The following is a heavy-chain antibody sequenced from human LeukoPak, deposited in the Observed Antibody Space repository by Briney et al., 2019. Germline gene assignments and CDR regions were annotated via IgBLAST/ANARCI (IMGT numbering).Heavy chain of an antibody. Sequence: GESLKISCKGSGYSFTSYWIGWVRQMPGKGLEWMGIIYPGDSDTRYSPSFQGQVTISADKSISTAYLQWSSLKASDTAMYYCARGAYCSSTSCYLSDAFDIWGQGTMVTVSS. D-gene: IGHD2-2*01. CDR3: ARGAYCSSTSCYLSDAFDI. CDR1: GYSFTSYW. CDR2: IYPGDSDT. V-gene: IGHV5-51*01. J-gene: IGHJ3*02.